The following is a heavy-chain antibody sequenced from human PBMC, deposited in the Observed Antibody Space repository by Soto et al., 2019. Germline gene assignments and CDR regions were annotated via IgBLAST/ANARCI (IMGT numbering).Heavy chain of an antibody. J-gene: IGHJ6*02. CDR3: ARSQGSSTSLEIYYYYYYGMDV. CDR2: IIPIPGTA. CDR1: GGTFGSYA. V-gene: IGHV1-69*01. Sequence: QVQLVQSGAEVKKPGSSVKVSCKASGGTFGSYAISWVRQAPGQGLEWMGGIIPIPGTANYAQKFQGRVTIAADESTSTADTELSSLRAEDTAGYYGARSQGSSTSLEIYYYYYYGMDVWGQGTTVTVSS. D-gene: IGHD2-2*01.